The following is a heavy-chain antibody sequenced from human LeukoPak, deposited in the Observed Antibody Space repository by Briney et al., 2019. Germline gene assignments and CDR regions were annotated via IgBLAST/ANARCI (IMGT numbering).Heavy chain of an antibody. J-gene: IGHJ4*02. V-gene: IGHV3-30*18. CDR1: GSTFSSYG. Sequence: GGSLRLSCAASGSTFSSYGMHWVRQAPGKGLEWVAVISYDGSNKYYADSVKGRFTISRDNSKNTLYLQMNSLRAEDMAVYYCAKDRTPYSYGRYYFDYWGQGTLVTVSS. CDR2: ISYDGSNK. D-gene: IGHD5-18*01. CDR3: AKDRTPYSYGRYYFDY.